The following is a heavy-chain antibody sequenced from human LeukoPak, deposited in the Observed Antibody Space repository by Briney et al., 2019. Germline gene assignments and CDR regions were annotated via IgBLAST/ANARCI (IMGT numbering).Heavy chain of an antibody. D-gene: IGHD3-22*01. Sequence: GESLKISCQGSGYSLSTYWLVWVRQMPGKGLEWMGIIYPGDSDTRYSPSFQGQVTISADKSISTAYLQWSSLKASDTAMYYCARRHSSGYYYDYWGQGTLVTVSS. CDR2: IYPGDSDT. CDR1: GYSLSTYW. J-gene: IGHJ4*02. CDR3: ARRHSSGYYYDY. V-gene: IGHV5-51*01.